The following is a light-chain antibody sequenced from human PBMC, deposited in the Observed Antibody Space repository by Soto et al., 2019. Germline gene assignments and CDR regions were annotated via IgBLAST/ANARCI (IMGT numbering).Light chain of an antibody. V-gene: IGKV3-20*01. CDR2: NAF. Sequence: EIVLTQSPGTLSLSPGERATLSCRASQSVSSNSLAWYQQKPGQAPRLLIFNAFNRATGIPDRFSGSGSGTDFTLTITRRQPEDFAVYYCQQYGNSPPTTFGQGTKVEIK. J-gene: IGKJ1*01. CDR3: QQYGNSPPTT. CDR1: QSVSSNS.